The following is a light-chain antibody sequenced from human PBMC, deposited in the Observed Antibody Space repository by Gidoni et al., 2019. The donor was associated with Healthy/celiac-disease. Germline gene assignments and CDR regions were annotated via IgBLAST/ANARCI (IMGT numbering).Light chain of an antibody. J-gene: IGKJ2*02. V-gene: IGKV1-39*01. Sequence: DIQMTQSPYSLSASVGDRVTITCRASQSIISYLNWYQQKPGKAPKLLIYAASSLQSGVPSRFCGSGAGTDFTLTISSLQPEDFATYYCQQSYSTPRGTFGQGTKLEIK. CDR1: QSIISY. CDR2: AAS. CDR3: QQSYSTPRGT.